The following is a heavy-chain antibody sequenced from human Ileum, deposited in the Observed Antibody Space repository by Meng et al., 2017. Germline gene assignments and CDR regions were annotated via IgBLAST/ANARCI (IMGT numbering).Heavy chain of an antibody. J-gene: IGHJ6*02. Sequence: SVKVSCMASGGTFSSYAICWVRQAPGQGLEWMGGIFPIFGTANYAQKFQGRVTITADESTSTAYMELGSLRSEDTAVNYCARDEADYYDSSGRTRSDYYYYYGMDVWGQGTTVTVSS. V-gene: IGHV1-69*13. CDR2: IFPIFGTA. CDR1: GGTFSSYA. D-gene: IGHD3-22*01. CDR3: ARDEADYYDSSGRTRSDYYYYYGMDV.